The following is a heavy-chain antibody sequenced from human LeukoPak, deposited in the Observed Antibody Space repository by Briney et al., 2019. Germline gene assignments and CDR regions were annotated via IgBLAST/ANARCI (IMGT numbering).Heavy chain of an antibody. Sequence: SETLYLTCAVYGGSFCDYYCNLSPQAPGKGLERIRNIKHSGSTNYNPSLKSRVTISVHTSKNQFSLTLNSLTAAHTAVYYCARRPTRRDGYNRRWFEPWGQGTLVTVSS. D-gene: IGHD5-24*01. CDR3: ARRPTRRDGYNRRWFEP. J-gene: IGHJ5*02. CDR1: GGSFCDYY. V-gene: IGHV4-34*01. CDR2: IKHSGST.